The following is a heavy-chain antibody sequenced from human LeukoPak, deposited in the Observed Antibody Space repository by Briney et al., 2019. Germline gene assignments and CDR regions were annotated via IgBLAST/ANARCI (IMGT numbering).Heavy chain of an antibody. CDR2: ISSSSSYI. V-gene: IGHV3-21*01. J-gene: IGHJ4*02. Sequence: SGGSLRLSSAASGVTFSGYSMNWVRQAPGKGLEWVSSISSSSSYIYYADSVKGRFTISRDNAKNSLYLQMNSLRAEDTAVYYCARDRVGATRVMDHWGQGTLVTVSS. CDR1: GVTFSGYS. CDR3: ARDRVGATRVMDH. D-gene: IGHD1-26*01.